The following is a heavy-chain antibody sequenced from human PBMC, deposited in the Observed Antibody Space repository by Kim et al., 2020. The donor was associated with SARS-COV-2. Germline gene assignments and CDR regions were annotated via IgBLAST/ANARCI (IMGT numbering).Heavy chain of an antibody. CDR1: GGTFSSYA. CDR3: ARYYYGSGSYYKVYYYYGMDV. V-gene: IGHV1-69*04. D-gene: IGHD3-10*01. J-gene: IGHJ6*02. CDR2: IIPILGIA. Sequence: SVKVSCKASGGTFSSYAISWVRQAPGQGLEWMGRIIPILGIANYAQKFQGRVTITADKSTSTAYMELSSLRSEDTAVYYCARYYYGSGSYYKVYYYYGMDVWGQGTTVTVSS.